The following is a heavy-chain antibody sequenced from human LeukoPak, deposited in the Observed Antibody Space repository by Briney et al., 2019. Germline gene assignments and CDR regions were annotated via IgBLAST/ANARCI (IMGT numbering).Heavy chain of an antibody. CDR2: IIGDGSST. Sequence: GGSMRLSCAASGFTFNTYWMHWVRQVEGEWLVWVSRIIGDGSSTAYGDSVEGRFTTSTDNAEKPVCMQMNSLRGKDPYISFCAREEGSSNYDSWGQGTLVTVSS. J-gene: IGHJ5*01. CDR1: GFTFNTYW. CDR3: AREEGSSNYDS. D-gene: IGHD4-11*01. V-gene: IGHV3-74*03.